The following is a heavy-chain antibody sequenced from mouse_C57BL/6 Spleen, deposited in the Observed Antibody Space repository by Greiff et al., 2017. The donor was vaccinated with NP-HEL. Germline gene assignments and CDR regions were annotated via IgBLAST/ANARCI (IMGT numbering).Heavy chain of an antibody. J-gene: IGHJ2*01. CDR1: GFTFSSYA. Sequence: EVHLVESGEGLVKPGGSLKLSCAASGFTFSSYAMSWVRQTPEKRLEWVAYISSGGDYIYYADTVKGRFTISRDNARNTLYLQMSSLKSEDTAMYYCTRVVGKGYFDYWGQGTTLTVSS. D-gene: IGHD2-1*01. CDR3: TRVVGKGYFDY. V-gene: IGHV5-9-1*02. CDR2: ISSGGDYI.